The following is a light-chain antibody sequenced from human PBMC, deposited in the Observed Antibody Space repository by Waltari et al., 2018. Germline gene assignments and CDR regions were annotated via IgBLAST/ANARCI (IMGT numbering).Light chain of an antibody. V-gene: IGKV1-12*01. Sequence: DIQMTQSPSSVSASVGDRVSITCRASQGISSSLACYQQKPGKVPNLLIYAASSLQSGVPSRFSGSGSGTDFTLTISSLQPEDSATYYCQQAKSFPLTFGPGTKVDIK. CDR2: AAS. J-gene: IGKJ3*01. CDR1: QGISSS. CDR3: QQAKSFPLT.